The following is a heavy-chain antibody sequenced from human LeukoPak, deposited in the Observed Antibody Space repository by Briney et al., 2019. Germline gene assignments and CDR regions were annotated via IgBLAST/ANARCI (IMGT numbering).Heavy chain of an antibody. CDR1: GFTFSSYA. D-gene: IGHD3-10*01. Sequence: PGGSLRLSCAASGFTFSSYAMSWVRQAPGKGLEWVSTISSSTGSTYYADSVKGRFTISRDNSKDTVYLQMNSLRAEDTALYYCAKRDYYYGSGSYRHYYDYWGQGTLVTVSS. CDR2: ISSSTGST. J-gene: IGHJ4*02. V-gene: IGHV3-23*01. CDR3: AKRDYYYGSGSYRHYYDY.